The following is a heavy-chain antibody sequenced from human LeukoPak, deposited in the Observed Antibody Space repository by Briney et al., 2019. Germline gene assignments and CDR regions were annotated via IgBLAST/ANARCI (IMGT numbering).Heavy chain of an antibody. CDR3: ARPRIHCSGGSCQANWFDP. CDR1: GGSISSNSYY. V-gene: IGHV4-39*07. CDR2: IYYSGST. Sequence: SETLSLTCTVSGGSISSNSYYWGWIRQPPGKGLEWIGSIYYSGSTYYNPSLKSRVTISVDTSKNQFSLKLSSVTAADTAVYYCARPRIHCSGGSCQANWFDPWGQGTLVTVSS. D-gene: IGHD2-15*01. J-gene: IGHJ5*02.